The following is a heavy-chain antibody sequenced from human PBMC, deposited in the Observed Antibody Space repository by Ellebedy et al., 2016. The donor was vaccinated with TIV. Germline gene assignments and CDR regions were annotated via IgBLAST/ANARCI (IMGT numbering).Heavy chain of an antibody. D-gene: IGHD4-11*01. V-gene: IGHV3-7*01. Sequence: GGSLRLXXAASGFTFSSYWMSWVRQAPGKGLEWVANIKQDGSEKYYVDSVKGRFTISRDNAKNSLYLQMNSLRAEDTAVYYCARDSILYSSFDYWGQGTLVTVSS. CDR1: GFTFSSYW. CDR3: ARDSILYSSFDY. J-gene: IGHJ4*02. CDR2: IKQDGSEK.